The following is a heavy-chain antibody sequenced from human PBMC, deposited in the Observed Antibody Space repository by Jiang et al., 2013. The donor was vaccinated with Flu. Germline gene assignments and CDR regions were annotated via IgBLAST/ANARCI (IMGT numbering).Heavy chain of an antibody. J-gene: IGHJ4*02. Sequence: DPSDSYTNYSPSFQGHVTISVDKSISTAYLQWSSLKASDTAMYYCARHDVVVPAAILGDGGFDYWGQGTLVTVSS. V-gene: IGHV5-10-1*01. D-gene: IGHD2-2*02. CDR3: ARHDVVVPAAILGDGGFDY. CDR2: DPSDSYT.